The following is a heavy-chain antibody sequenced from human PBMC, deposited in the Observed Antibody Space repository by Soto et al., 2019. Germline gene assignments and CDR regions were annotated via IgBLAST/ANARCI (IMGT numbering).Heavy chain of an antibody. J-gene: IGHJ6*02. CDR1: GGSISSYY. CDR2: IYYSGST. V-gene: IGHV4-59*01. CDR3: ARDMMGTNYYDFGMDV. D-gene: IGHD2-8*01. Sequence: QVQLQESGPGLVKPSETLSLTCTVSGGSISSYYWSWIRQPPGKGLEWIGYIYYSGSTNYNPSLKSRVTIAVXTXKXQFALKLSSVTAADTAVYYCARDMMGTNYYDFGMDVWGQGTTVTVSS.